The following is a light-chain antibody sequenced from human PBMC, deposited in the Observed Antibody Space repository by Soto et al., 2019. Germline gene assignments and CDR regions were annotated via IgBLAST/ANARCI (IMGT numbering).Light chain of an antibody. J-gene: IGLJ1*01. CDR3: SSHSISTAYL. CDR2: EVS. CDR1: SSDVGGYDY. Sequence: QSLLTQPASVSGSPGQSITISCTGTSSDVGGYDYVSWYQLHPGKAPKLMVFEVSNRPSGVSYRFSGSKSGNTASLTISGLQAEDEADYFCSSHSISTAYLFGTGTKVTVL. V-gene: IGLV2-14*01.